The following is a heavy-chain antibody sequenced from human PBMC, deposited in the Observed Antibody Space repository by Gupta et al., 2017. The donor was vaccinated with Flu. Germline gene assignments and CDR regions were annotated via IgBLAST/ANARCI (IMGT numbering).Heavy chain of an antibody. D-gene: IGHD2-15*01. J-gene: IGHJ4*02. CDR3: ARRLGGNSDGIFDY. CDR1: GFTFSRYR. V-gene: IGHV3-7*01. CDR2: IRQDGNED. Sequence: EVQLVGSGGGLVQPGGSLRLSCAASGFTFSRYRMSWVRQAPGKGLAWVANIRQDGNEDFYADSVRGRFTISRDNVKDSLYLQINSLRAEDTAVYYCARRLGGNSDGIFDYWGQGILVTVSS.